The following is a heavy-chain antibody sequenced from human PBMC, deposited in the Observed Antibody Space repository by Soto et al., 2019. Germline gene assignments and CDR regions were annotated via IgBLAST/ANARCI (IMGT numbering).Heavy chain of an antibody. D-gene: IGHD3-3*01. CDR1: GFTFSSYS. J-gene: IGHJ4*02. CDR2: ICGSGGST. V-gene: IGHV3-23*01. Sequence: EVQLLESGGGLVQPGGSLRLSCAASGFTFSSYSMSWVRQAPGKGLEWVSPICGSGGSTYYADSVKGRFTISRDNSKNTMYLQLNSRRAEDTAVDYCAKGRENTIFGVLTLFDYWGQGTLVTVSS. CDR3: AKGRENTIFGVLTLFDY.